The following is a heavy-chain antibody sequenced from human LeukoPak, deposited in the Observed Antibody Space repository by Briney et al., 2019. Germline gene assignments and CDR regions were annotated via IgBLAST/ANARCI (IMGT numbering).Heavy chain of an antibody. V-gene: IGHV1-24*01. CDR2: FDPEDGET. CDR3: ASSFASPAASQGWFDP. J-gene: IGHJ5*02. CDR1: GYTLTELS. Sequence: ASVKVSCKVSGYTLTELSMHWVRQAPGKGLGWMGGFDPEDGETIYAQKFQGRVTMTEDTSTDTAYMELSSLRSEDTAVYYCASSFASPAASQGWFDPWGQGTLVTVSS. D-gene: IGHD2-2*01.